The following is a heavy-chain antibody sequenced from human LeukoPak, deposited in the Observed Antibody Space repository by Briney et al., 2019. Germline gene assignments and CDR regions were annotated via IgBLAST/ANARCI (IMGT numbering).Heavy chain of an antibody. CDR3: AKVSGYTSGWYVDFDC. J-gene: IGHJ4*02. Sequence: GGSLRLSCAASGFTFSSYAMSWVRQAPGKGLEWVSAISGSGGNTYYADSVKGRFTMSRDNSKKTLYLQMNSLRAEDTAVYYCAKVSGYTSGWYVDFDCWGQGSLVTVSS. V-gene: IGHV3-23*01. CDR2: ISGSGGNT. CDR1: GFTFSSYA. D-gene: IGHD6-19*01.